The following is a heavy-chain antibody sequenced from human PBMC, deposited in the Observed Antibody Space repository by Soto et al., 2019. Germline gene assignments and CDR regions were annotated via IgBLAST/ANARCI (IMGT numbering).Heavy chain of an antibody. Sequence: SAPTLVNPTQTLTLTCTFSGFSLSTSGGGVGWIRQPPGKALEWLALIYWNDDKRYSPSLKSRLTITKDTSKNQVVLTMTNMDPVDTATYYCARYDFWSGPQYYYYSMDVWGQGTTVTVSS. V-gene: IGHV2-5*01. J-gene: IGHJ6*02. CDR1: GFSLSTSGGG. CDR2: IYWNDDK. D-gene: IGHD3-3*01. CDR3: ARYDFWSGPQYYYYSMDV.